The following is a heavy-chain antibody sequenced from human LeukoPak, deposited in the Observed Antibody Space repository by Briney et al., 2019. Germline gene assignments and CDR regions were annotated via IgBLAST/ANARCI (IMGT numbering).Heavy chain of an antibody. J-gene: IGHJ4*02. CDR3: ARGDSNEWFGELLFDY. Sequence: SETLSLTRSVSGGFICSYYWSWIRPPPGKRREWIGYIYYSGSTNYNPSLKSRVTISVDTSKNQFSLKLSSVTAADTAVYYCARGDSNEWFGELLFDYWGQGTLVTVSS. CDR2: IYYSGST. V-gene: IGHV4-59*01. D-gene: IGHD3-10*01. CDR1: GGFICSYY.